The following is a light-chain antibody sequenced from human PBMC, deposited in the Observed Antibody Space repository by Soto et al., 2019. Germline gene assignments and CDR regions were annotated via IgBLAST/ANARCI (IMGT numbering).Light chain of an antibody. CDR1: SSNIGANT. J-gene: IGLJ1*01. V-gene: IGLV1-44*01. Sequence: QSVLAQPPSASGTPGQRVAFSCSGSSSNIGANTVNWYQQFPGAAPKLLIYSHSQRPSGVPDRFSGSKSGTSASLAISGLQSDDEADYYCEAWDDSLNGYVFGTGTKVTVL. CDR2: SHS. CDR3: EAWDDSLNGYV.